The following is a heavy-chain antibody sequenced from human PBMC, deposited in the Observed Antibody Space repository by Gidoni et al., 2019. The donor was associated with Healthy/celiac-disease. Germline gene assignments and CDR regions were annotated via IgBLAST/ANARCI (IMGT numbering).Heavy chain of an antibody. Sequence: QVQLVESGGGVVQPGRSLRLSCAASGFTFSSYGMHWVRQAPGKGLEWVAVISDDGSNKYYADSVKGRFTISRDNSKNTLYLQMNSLRAEDTAVYYCADSYGMDVWGQGTTVTVSS. CDR1: GFTFSSYG. J-gene: IGHJ6*02. CDR2: ISDDGSNK. D-gene: IGHD3-22*01. CDR3: ADSYGMDV. V-gene: IGHV3-30*03.